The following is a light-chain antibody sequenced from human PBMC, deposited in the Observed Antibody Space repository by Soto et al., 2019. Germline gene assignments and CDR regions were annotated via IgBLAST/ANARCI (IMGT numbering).Light chain of an antibody. J-gene: IGKJ4*01. V-gene: IGKV1-27*01. Sequence: DIQMTQSPSSLSTSVGDRVTITCRASQDLSNSLAWYQQKPGKVPKVLIYAASILQSGVPARFSGSGSGTDFALTSSRLQPEDVATYYCQQYNSAPLTVGGGTKVEI. CDR1: QDLSNS. CDR3: QQYNSAPLT. CDR2: AAS.